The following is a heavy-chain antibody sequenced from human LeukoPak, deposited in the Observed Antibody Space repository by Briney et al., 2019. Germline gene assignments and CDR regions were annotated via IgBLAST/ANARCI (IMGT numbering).Heavy chain of an antibody. Sequence: SETLSLTCTLSGGSISSSSYYWGWIREPPGRGLEWFGRIYYSESTYYNPSLKSRVTISVDTSKNQFSLKLSSVTAADTAVYYWARGVARSSKFHSSYHLDYWGQGTLVTVSS. CDR2: IYYSEST. V-gene: IGHV4-39*07. D-gene: IGHD6-6*01. CDR1: GGSISSSSYY. CDR3: ARGVARSSKFHSSYHLDY. J-gene: IGHJ4*02.